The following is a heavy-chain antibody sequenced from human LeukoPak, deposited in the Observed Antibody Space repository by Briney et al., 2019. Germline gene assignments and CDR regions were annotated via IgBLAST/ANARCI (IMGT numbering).Heavy chain of an antibody. D-gene: IGHD3-22*01. CDR3: ARDLSLVVSNPLDY. CDR1: GYTFTSYG. Sequence: GASVKLSCKASGYTFTSYGISWVRQAPGQGLEWMGWISAYNGNTNYAQKLQGRGTMPTDKSTSTAYMELRSLRSDDTAVYYCARDLSLVVSNPLDYWGQGTLVTVSS. V-gene: IGHV1-18*01. CDR2: ISAYNGNT. J-gene: IGHJ4*02.